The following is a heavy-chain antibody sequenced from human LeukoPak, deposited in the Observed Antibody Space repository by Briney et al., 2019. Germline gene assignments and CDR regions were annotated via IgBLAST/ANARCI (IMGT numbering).Heavy chain of an antibody. Sequence: SETLSLTCTVSGGSISSSSYYWGWIRQPPGKGLEWIGSIYYSGSTYYNPSLKSRVTISVDTSKNQFSLKLSSVTAADTAVYYCARADYYDSSGSYMDVWGKGTTVTISS. CDR1: GGSISSSSYY. D-gene: IGHD3-22*01. J-gene: IGHJ6*03. CDR3: ARADYYDSSGSYMDV. CDR2: IYYSGST. V-gene: IGHV4-39*07.